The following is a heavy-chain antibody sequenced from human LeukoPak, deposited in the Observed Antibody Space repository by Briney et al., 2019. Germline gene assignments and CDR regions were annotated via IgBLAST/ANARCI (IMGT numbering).Heavy chain of an antibody. CDR1: GDTFSIYS. CDR2: IIPLFNTA. V-gene: IGHV1-69*01. CDR3: ARVDRYHYYLDV. J-gene: IGHJ6*03. Sequence: SVRVSCAASGDTFSIYSITWVRHAPGQGLEWVGGIIPLFNTANYTQQFQGRVTITPDESTSTAYTELSSLRLEDTVMYYCARVDRYHYYLDVWGKGTTVTVSS.